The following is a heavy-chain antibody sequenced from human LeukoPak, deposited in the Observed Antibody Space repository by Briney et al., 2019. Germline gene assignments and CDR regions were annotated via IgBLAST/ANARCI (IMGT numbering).Heavy chain of an antibody. J-gene: IGHJ4*02. CDR3: AKDRERAAALDY. V-gene: IGHV3-30*18. D-gene: IGHD6-25*01. Sequence: GGSLRLFCSASGFTFSTYGMYWVRQAPGKGLEWLAVISFDGTQTYYAHSVKGRFTISRDNSKSTLYLQMNSLTAADTAVYYCAKDRERAAALDYWGPGTLVTVS. CDR1: GFTFSTYG. CDR2: ISFDGTQT.